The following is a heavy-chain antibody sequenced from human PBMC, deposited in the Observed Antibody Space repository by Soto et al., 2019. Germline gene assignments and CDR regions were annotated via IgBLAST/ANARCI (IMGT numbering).Heavy chain of an antibody. D-gene: IGHD2-2*02. V-gene: IGHV1-69*13. CDR1: GGTFSSYA. J-gene: IGHJ6*02. CDR2: IIPIFGTA. CDR3: ARRGYCISTSCYTRRSYYYYGMDV. Sequence: SVKVSCKASGGTFSSYAISWVRQAPGQGLEWMGGIIPIFGTANYAQRFQGRVTMTADESTSTAYMELSSLRSEDTAVYYCARRGYCISTSCYTRRSYYYYGMDVWGQGTTVTVSS.